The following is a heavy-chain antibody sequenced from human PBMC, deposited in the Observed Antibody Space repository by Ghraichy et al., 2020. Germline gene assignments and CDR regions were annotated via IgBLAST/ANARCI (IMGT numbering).Heavy chain of an antibody. D-gene: IGHD3-9*01. J-gene: IGHJ4*02. Sequence: GESLNISCEASGFIFGNTAMSWVRQAPGKGLEWVSTIVDSGDTTYYADSVKGRFTISRDNSKNTPYLQMSSLKAEDTAIYYCAKGAGVFYDTLTRYIISDYLDYWGQGTLVTVSS. CDR3: AKGAGVFYDTLTRYIISDYLDY. CDR2: IVDSGDTT. V-gene: IGHV3-23*01. CDR1: GFIFGNTA.